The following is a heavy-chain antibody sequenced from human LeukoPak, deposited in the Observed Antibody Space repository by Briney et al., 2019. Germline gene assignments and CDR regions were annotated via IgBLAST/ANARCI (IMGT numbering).Heavy chain of an antibody. CDR3: ARKVYYYGSGSYYNTLYYFDY. D-gene: IGHD3-10*01. Sequence: SETLSLTCAVYGGSFSGYYWSWIRQPPGKGLEWIGEINHSGSTNYNPSLKSRVTISVDTSKIQFSLTLSSVTAAHTAVYYCARKVYYYGSGSYYNTLYYFDYWGQGTLVTVSS. CDR1: GGSFSGYY. J-gene: IGHJ4*02. V-gene: IGHV4-34*01. CDR2: INHSGST.